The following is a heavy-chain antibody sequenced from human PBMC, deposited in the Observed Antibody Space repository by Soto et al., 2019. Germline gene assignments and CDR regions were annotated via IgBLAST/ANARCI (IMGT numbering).Heavy chain of an antibody. Sequence: QVQLVQSGAEVRKPGSSVKVSCKASGGTFSRLAISWARQAPGQGLEWMGGIIPIFGTPNHAQKFQGRLTITADEATSTVHMELSSLRSEDTAIYYCARGWGEDSSDYFYAYWGQGTLVIVSS. CDR1: GGTFSRLA. V-gene: IGHV1-69*01. D-gene: IGHD3-22*01. J-gene: IGHJ4*02. CDR2: IIPIFGTP. CDR3: ARGWGEDSSDYFYAY.